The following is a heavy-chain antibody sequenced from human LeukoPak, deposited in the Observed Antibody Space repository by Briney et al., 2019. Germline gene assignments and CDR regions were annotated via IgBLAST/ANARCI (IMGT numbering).Heavy chain of an antibody. V-gene: IGHV4-34*01. J-gene: IGHJ4*02. CDR3: ARGPAGIAVAGTGYYFDY. Sequence: SETLSLTCAVYGGSFSGYYWSWIRQPPGKGLEWIGEINHSGSTNYNPSLKSRVTISVDTSKNRFSRKLSSVTAADTAVYYCARGPAGIAVAGTGYYFDYWGQGTLVTVSS. CDR1: GGSFSGYY. D-gene: IGHD6-19*01. CDR2: INHSGST.